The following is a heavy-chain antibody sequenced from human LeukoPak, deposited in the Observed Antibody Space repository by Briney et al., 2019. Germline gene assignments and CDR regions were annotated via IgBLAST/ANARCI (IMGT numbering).Heavy chain of an antibody. J-gene: IGHJ3*02. CDR1: GFTFSSYS. CDR3: ARDTLEAFDI. CDR2: ISSSSSYI. Sequence: PGGSLRLSCAASGFTFSSYSMNWVRQAPGKGLEWVSSISSSSSYIYYADSAKGRFTISRDNAKNSLYLQMNSLRAEDTAVYYCARDTLEAFDIWGQGTMVTVSS. V-gene: IGHV3-21*01.